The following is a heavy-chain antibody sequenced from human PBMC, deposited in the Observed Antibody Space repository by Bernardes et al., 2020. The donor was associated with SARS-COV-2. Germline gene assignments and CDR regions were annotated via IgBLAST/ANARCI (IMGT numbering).Heavy chain of an antibody. V-gene: IGHV4-39*01. CDR1: GGSISSSNYY. Sequence: SETLSLTCTVSGGSISSSNYYWGWIRQPPGQGLVWIGSIYSSGTTYYNPSLQSRVRASVYKSKNQFSLRLSFVTAADTAIYYCAGSSCGLGCYDGGLRSGDYCMDVWGQWTTATV. J-gene: IGHJ6*02. CDR3: AGSSCGLGCYDGGLRSGDYCMDV. D-gene: IGHD2-21*01. CDR2: IYSSGTT.